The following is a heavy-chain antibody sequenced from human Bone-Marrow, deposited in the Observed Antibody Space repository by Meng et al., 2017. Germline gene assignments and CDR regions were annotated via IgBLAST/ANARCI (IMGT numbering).Heavy chain of an antibody. Sequence: GSLRLSCTVSGGSISSYYWSWIRKPPGKGLEWIGYIYYSGSTNYNPSLKSRVTISVDASKNQFSLKLSSVTAADTAVYYCARTTYYYDSSGYYVYYYDSWGQGTLVTVSS. CDR2: IYYSGST. CDR1: GGSISSYY. J-gene: IGHJ4*02. V-gene: IGHV4-59*01. D-gene: IGHD3-22*01. CDR3: ARTTYYYDSSGYYVYYYDS.